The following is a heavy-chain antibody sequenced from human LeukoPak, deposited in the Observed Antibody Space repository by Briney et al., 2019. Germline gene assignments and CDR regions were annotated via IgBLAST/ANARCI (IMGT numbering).Heavy chain of an antibody. Sequence: GGSLRLSCAASGFTFSSYGMHWVRQAPGKGLEWVAFVHYGGSNKYYADSVKGRFAISRDNSKNTLYLQMNSLRAEDTAVYYCARTGGPQLWLTWGQGTLVTVSS. V-gene: IGHV3-30*02. D-gene: IGHD5-18*01. CDR1: GFTFSSYG. CDR2: VHYGGSNK. J-gene: IGHJ5*02. CDR3: ARTGGPQLWLT.